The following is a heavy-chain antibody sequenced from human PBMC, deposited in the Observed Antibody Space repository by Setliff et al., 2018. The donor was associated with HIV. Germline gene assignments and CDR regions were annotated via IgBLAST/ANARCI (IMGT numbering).Heavy chain of an antibody. V-gene: IGHV4-39*07. CDR1: GGSIRSSSSY. Sequence: PSETLSLTCTVSGGSIRSSSSYWGWIRQPPGKGLEWIGIIYYSGSTYYKPSLKSRVTISVDTSKNQFSLKLSSVTAADTAVYYCARGYPVSYYYYMDVWGKGTTVTVSS. J-gene: IGHJ6*03. CDR2: IYYSGST. D-gene: IGHD3-16*02. CDR3: ARGYPVSYYYYMDV.